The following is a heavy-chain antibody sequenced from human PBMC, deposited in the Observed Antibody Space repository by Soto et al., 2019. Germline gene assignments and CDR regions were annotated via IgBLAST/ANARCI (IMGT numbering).Heavy chain of an antibody. CDR1: GFTFSSYA. D-gene: IGHD2-15*01. Sequence: PGGSLRLSCAASGFTFSSYAMHWVRQAPGKGLEWVAVISYDGSNKYYADSVKGRFTISRDNSKNTLYLQMNSLRAEDTAVYYCARDRDIVVVVAANLYYYYYGMDVWGQGTTVTVSS. CDR3: ARDRDIVVVVAANLYYYYYGMDV. J-gene: IGHJ6*02. CDR2: ISYDGSNK. V-gene: IGHV3-30-3*01.